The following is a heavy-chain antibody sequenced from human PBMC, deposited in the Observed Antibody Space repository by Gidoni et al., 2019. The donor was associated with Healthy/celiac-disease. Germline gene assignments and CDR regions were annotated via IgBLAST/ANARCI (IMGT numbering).Heavy chain of an antibody. D-gene: IGHD1-26*01. V-gene: IGHV3-23*04. CDR1: GFTFSSYA. CDR2: ISGSGGST. Sequence: EVQLVESGGGLVQPGGSLRLSCAASGFTFSSYAMSWVRQAPGKGLEWVSAISGSGGSTYYADSVKGRFTISRDNSKNTLYLQMNSLRAEDTAVYYCAKIGRDSGSYRRSGFDYWGQGTLVTVSS. J-gene: IGHJ4*02. CDR3: AKIGRDSGSYRRSGFDY.